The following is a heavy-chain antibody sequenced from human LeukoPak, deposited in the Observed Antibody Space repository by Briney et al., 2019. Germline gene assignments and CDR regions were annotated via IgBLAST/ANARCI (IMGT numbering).Heavy chain of an antibody. CDR3: AKDRSHGFNGRYHGMDV. V-gene: IGHV3-30*04. Sequence: GGSLRLSCAASGFTFSSYAMHWVRQAPGKGLEWVAVMSYDEKNESYADSVKGRFTISRDNPKNTLYLQMNSLRPEDTAVYYCAKDRSHGFNGRYHGMDVWGQGTAVTVSS. CDR1: GFTFSSYA. CDR2: MSYDEKNE. D-gene: IGHD1-26*01. J-gene: IGHJ6*02.